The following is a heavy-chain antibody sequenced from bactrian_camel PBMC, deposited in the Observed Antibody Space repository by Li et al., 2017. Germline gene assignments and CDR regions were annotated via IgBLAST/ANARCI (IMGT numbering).Heavy chain of an antibody. J-gene: IGHJ4*01. CDR2: GTET. V-gene: IGHV3S6*01. CDR3: AARTHGSCLFLRANPLKEYNY. D-gene: IGHD6*01. Sequence: VQLVESGGGSVQAGGSLRLSCAVTGDVLRPACMAWFRQIPRGTETYYADSVKGRFTISKGSAESTVYLQMSGQKPEDTDMYYCAARTHGSCLFLRANPLKEYNYWGQGTQVTVS. CDR1: GDVLRPAC.